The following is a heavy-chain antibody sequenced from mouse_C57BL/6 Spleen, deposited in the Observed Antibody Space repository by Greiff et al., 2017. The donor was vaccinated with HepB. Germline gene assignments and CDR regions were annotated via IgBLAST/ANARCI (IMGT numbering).Heavy chain of an antibody. V-gene: IGHV1-22*01. Sequence: VQLKESGPELVKPGASVKMSCKASGYTFTDYNMHWVKQSHGKSLEWIGYINPNNGGTSYNQKFKGKATLTVNKSSSTAYMELRSLTSEDSAVYYCARGGGTWFAYWGQGTLVTVSA. CDR2: INPNNGGT. D-gene: IGHD1-1*02. J-gene: IGHJ3*01. CDR3: ARGGGTWFAY. CDR1: GYTFTDYN.